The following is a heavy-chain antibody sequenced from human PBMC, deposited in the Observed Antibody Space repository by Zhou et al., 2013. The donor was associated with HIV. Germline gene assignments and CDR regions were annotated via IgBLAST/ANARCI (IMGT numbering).Heavy chain of an antibody. CDR3: ARAPRVSAASYWYFDL. CDR1: GGTFSSYA. Sequence: QVQLVQSGAEVKKPGSSVKVSCKASGGTFSSYAISWVRQAPGQGLEWMGGIIPLFDTTNYAQKFQGRVTITTDESTSTAYMELSSLRSEDTAMYYCARAPRVSAASYWYFDLWGRGTLVTVSS. CDR2: IIPLFDTT. V-gene: IGHV1-69*05. J-gene: IGHJ2*01. D-gene: IGHD2-2*01.